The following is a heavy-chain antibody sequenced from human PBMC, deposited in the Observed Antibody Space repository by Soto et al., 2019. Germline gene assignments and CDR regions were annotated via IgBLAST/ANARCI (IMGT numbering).Heavy chain of an antibody. Sequence: QVQLVQSGAEVKKPGASVKVSCKASGYTFTSYYMHWVRQAPGQGLEWMGIINPSGGSTSYAQKFQGRVTMTRDTSTSTVYMELSSLRSEDTAVYYFARDRIPYYYDSSGSLRMDVWGQGTTVTVSS. D-gene: IGHD3-22*01. CDR2: INPSGGST. CDR1: GYTFTSYY. J-gene: IGHJ6*02. CDR3: ARDRIPYYYDSSGSLRMDV. V-gene: IGHV1-46*01.